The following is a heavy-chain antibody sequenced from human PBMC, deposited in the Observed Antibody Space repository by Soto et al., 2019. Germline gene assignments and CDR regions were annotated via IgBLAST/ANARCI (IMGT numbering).Heavy chain of an antibody. CDR3: AKPSPGYKYGAFGS. D-gene: IGHD5-18*01. CDR2: ISGSGSST. Sequence: EVQVLASGGGLAQPGGSLRLSCVPSGFTFTSYVMTWVRQAPGKGLEWGSAISGSGSSTYYAESVKGRFTIARDNSMNTVYAQTNSLRAEDRAQDYGAKPSPGYKYGAFGSWGQGILVTVSS. CDR1: GFTFTSYV. J-gene: IGHJ4*02. V-gene: IGHV3-23*01.